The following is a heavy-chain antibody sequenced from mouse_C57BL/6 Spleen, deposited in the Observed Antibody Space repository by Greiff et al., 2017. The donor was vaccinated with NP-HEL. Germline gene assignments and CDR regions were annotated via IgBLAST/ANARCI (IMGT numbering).Heavy chain of an antibody. D-gene: IGHD4-1*02. CDR1: GFTFSSYG. J-gene: IGHJ2*01. CDR2: ISSGGSYT. Sequence: EVHLVESGGDLVKPGGSLKLSCAASGFTFSSYGMSWVRQTPDKRLEWVATISSGGSYTYYPDSVKGRFPISRDNAKNTLYLQMSSLKSEDTAMYYCARPTGTNYFDYWGQGTTLTVSS. CDR3: ARPTGTNYFDY. V-gene: IGHV5-6*01.